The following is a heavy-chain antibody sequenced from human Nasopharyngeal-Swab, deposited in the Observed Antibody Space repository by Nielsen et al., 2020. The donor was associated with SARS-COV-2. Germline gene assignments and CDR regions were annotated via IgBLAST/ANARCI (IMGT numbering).Heavy chain of an antibody. D-gene: IGHD3-10*01. CDR2: INWNSGSP. CDR1: GFTFDHYA. CDR3: AKDMGNYYGSTRMDV. Sequence: GGSLRLSCTASGFTFDHYAMNWVRQAPGKGLEWVSGINWNSGSPGYADSVKGRFTISRDNAKNTLYLQMNSLRPEDTALYYCAKDMGNYYGSTRMDVWGQGTTVTVS. V-gene: IGHV3-9*01. J-gene: IGHJ6*02.